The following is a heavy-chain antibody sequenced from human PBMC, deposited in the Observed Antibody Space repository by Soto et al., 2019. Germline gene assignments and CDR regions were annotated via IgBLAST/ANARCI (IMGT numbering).Heavy chain of an antibody. CDR2: ISGSGGNT. V-gene: IGHV3-23*01. Sequence: GSLRLSCAASGFTFSSYAMSWVRQAPGKGLEWVSAISGSGGNTYYADSVKGRFTISRDNSKNTLYLQMNSLRAEDTAVYYCAKARFRDSSMFLLDYWGQGTLVTVSS. J-gene: IGHJ4*02. CDR1: GFTFSSYA. D-gene: IGHD6-19*01. CDR3: AKARFRDSSMFLLDY.